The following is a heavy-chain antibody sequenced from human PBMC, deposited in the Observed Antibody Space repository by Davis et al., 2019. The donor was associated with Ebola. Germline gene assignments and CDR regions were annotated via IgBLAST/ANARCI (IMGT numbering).Heavy chain of an antibody. J-gene: IGHJ4*02. CDR2: ISSSSSYI. CDR1: GFTFSSYS. CDR3: VRVQVSGSAADKFDY. D-gene: IGHD2-2*01. Sequence: GESLKISCAASGFTFSSYSMNWVRQAPGKGLEWVSSISSSSSYIYYADSVKGRFTISRDNAKNTLYLQMNSLSVEDTAVYYCVRVQVSGSAADKFDYWGQGTLVTVSS. V-gene: IGHV3-21*01.